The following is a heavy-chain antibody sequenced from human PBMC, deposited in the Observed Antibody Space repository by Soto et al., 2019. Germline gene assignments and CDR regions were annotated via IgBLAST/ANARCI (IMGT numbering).Heavy chain of an antibody. D-gene: IGHD6-19*01. CDR3: AGINIAVADYYSYYGMDV. CDR2: IKQDGSER. V-gene: IGHV3-7*03. Sequence: PGGSLRLSCAVSGVTFSSYWMSWVRQAPGKGLEWVANIKQDGSERYYVGSVKGRFTISRDNAKNSLYLQMNSLRAEDTAVYYCAGINIAVADYYSYYGMDVWGQGTTVTVSS. CDR1: GVTFSSYW. J-gene: IGHJ6*02.